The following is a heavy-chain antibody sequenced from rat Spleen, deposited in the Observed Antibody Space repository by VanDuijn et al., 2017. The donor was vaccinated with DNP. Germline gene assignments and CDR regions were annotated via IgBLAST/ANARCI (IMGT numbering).Heavy chain of an antibody. CDR2: INKESGTI. V-gene: IGHV4-2*01. CDR3: ARHRGGAFAGYFDF. CDR1: GFTFNNYW. Sequence: EVQLVESGGGLVQPGRSLKLSCVASGFTFNNYWMTWIRQAPGKGLEWIGEINKESGTIIYSPSLKDKFTISRDNAQNTLYLQMNSLQPDDTGTYYCARHRGGAFAGYFDFWGPGTMVTVSS. D-gene: IGHD1-11*01. J-gene: IGHJ1*01.